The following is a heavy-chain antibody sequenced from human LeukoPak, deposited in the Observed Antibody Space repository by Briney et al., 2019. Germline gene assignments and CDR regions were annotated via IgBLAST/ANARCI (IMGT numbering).Heavy chain of an antibody. D-gene: IGHD5-18*01. CDR3: ARPHSYGYAYFDY. J-gene: IGHJ4*02. CDR1: GFTFSSYR. Sequence: GGSLRLSCAASGFTFSSYRMNWVRQAPGKGLEGFPSISSSNNYIYYADSVKGRFTISRDNAKNSLYLQMNSLRAEDTAVYYCARPHSYGYAYFDYWGQGILVTVSS. V-gene: IGHV3-21*01. CDR2: ISSSNNYI.